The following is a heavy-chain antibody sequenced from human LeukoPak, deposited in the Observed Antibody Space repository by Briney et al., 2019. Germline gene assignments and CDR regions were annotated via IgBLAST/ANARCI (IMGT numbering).Heavy chain of an antibody. CDR3: ARLRGRGGTIFGVVIADYFDY. V-gene: IGHV4-39*07. Sequence: PSQTLSLTCTVSGGSISSGSYYWGWIRQPPGKGLEWIGSIYYSGSTYYNPSLKSRVTISVDTSKNQFSLKLSSVTAADTAVYYCARLRGRGGTIFGVVIADYFDYWGQGTLVTVSS. CDR1: GGSISSGSYY. CDR2: IYYSGST. J-gene: IGHJ4*02. D-gene: IGHD3-3*01.